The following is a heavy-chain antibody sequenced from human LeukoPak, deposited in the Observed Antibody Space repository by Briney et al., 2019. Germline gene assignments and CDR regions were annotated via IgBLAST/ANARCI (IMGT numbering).Heavy chain of an antibody. V-gene: IGHV4-59*11. CDR3: ASRPAGSTWYGVFDY. D-gene: IGHD6-13*01. CDR1: GGSITSHF. CDR2: VFNGGST. J-gene: IGHJ4*02. Sequence: SETLSLTCTVSGGSITSHFWSWIRQPPRKGLEWIGYVFNGGSTNYNPSLKSRVTMSIDPSRDQFSLRLSSVTAADTAIYYCASRPAGSTWYGVFDYWSQGTLVTVSS.